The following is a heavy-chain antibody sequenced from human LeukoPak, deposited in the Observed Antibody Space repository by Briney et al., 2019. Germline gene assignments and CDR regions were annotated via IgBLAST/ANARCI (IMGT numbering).Heavy chain of an antibody. CDR2: ISGSGGST. D-gene: IGHD3-22*01. V-gene: IGHV3-23*01. Sequence: GGSLRLSCAASGFTFDDYAMHWVRQAPGKGLEWVSAISGSGGSTYYADSVKGRFTISRDNSKNTLYLQMNSLRAEDTAVYYCFTSSYDSSGYTIEFDYWGQGTLVTVSS. CDR3: FTSSYDSSGYTIEFDY. J-gene: IGHJ4*02. CDR1: GFTFDDYA.